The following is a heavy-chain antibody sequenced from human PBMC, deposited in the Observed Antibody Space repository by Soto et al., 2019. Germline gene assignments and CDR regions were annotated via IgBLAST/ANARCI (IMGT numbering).Heavy chain of an antibody. Sequence: EVQLLESGGGLVQPGGSLRLSCAASGFTFSNYAMNWVRQAPGKGLEWVSTINSSGGSTNYADSVKGRFTISSDNSKNTLFLQMNSLRAEDTAVYYCANFYGGNSAHTYTIDPWGQGTLVTVSS. D-gene: IGHD2-21*02. CDR1: GFTFSNYA. CDR3: ANFYGGNSAHTYTIDP. V-gene: IGHV3-23*01. J-gene: IGHJ5*02. CDR2: INSSGGST.